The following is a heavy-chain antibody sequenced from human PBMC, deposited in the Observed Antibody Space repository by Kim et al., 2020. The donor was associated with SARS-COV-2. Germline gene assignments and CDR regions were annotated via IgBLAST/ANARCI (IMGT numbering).Heavy chain of an antibody. D-gene: IGHD2-2*01. CDR2: ISGDGGST. CDR1: GFTFDDYA. Sequence: GGSLRLSCAASGFTFDDYAMHWVRQAPGKGLEWVSFISGDGGSTYYAYSVKGRFTISRDNSKNSLYLQMNSLRTEDTALYYCAKGVSAAHRGVSYYYYGMDVWGQGTTVTVSS. J-gene: IGHJ6*02. V-gene: IGHV3-43*02. CDR3: AKGVSAAHRGVSYYYYGMDV.